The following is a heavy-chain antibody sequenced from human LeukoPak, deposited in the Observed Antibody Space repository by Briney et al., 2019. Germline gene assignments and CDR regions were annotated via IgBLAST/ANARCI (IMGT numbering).Heavy chain of an antibody. CDR1: GYSISTGYY. CDR2: FHHSGST. Sequence: PSETLSLTCAVSGYSISTGYYWGWIRQPPGKGLEWIGSFHHSGSTYYNPSLKSRVTISVDTSKNQFSLRLSSVTAADTAVYYCARHRYTSSSSYFDFWGQGTLVTVSS. CDR3: ARHRYTSSSSYFDF. D-gene: IGHD6-6*01. J-gene: IGHJ4*02. V-gene: IGHV4-38-2*01.